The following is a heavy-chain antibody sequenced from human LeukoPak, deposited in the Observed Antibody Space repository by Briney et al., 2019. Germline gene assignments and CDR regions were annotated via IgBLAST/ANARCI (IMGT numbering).Heavy chain of an antibody. CDR3: ARDVLGHSGSYGGFDP. J-gene: IGHJ5*02. V-gene: IGHV3-20*01. Sequence: GGSLRLSCAASGFTFDDYGMSWVRQAPGKGLEWVSGINWNGGSTGYADSVKGRFTISRDNAKNSLYLQMNSLRAEDTALYHCARDVLGHSGSYGGFDPWGQGTLVTVSS. CDR1: GFTFDDYG. CDR2: INWNGGST. D-gene: IGHD1-26*01.